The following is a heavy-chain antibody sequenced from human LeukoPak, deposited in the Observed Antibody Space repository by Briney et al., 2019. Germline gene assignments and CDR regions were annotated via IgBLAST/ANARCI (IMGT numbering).Heavy chain of an antibody. CDR3: ARPPLYSSPGAFDI. CDR1: GGSFSGYY. D-gene: IGHD6-19*01. J-gene: IGHJ3*02. V-gene: IGHV4-34*01. CDR2: INHSGST. Sequence: SETLSLTCAVYGGSFSGYYWSWIRQPPGKGLEWIGEINHSGSTNYNPSLKSRVTISVDTSKNQFSLKLSSVTAADTAVYYCARPPLYSSPGAFDIWGQGTIVIVSS.